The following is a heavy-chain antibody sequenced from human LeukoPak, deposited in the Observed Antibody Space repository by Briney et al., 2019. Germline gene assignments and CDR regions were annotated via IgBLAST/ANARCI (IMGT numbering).Heavy chain of an antibody. CDR3: AKVDSSGYYEVLDY. CDR2: FSGRGDRK. CDR1: GYTFRSYA. D-gene: IGHD3-22*01. J-gene: IGHJ4*02. Sequence: GGALRLSCAVSGYTFRSYAISWVRQSPGKGLECVSTFSGRGDRKDYADSARGRFTISRDNSKNTLYVQMNSLRGEDTAVYYCAKVDSSGYYEVLDYWGQGTLVTVSS. V-gene: IGHV3-23*01.